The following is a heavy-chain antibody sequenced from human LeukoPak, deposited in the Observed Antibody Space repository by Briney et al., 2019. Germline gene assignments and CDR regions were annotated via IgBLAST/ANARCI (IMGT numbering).Heavy chain of an antibody. V-gene: IGHV3-49*04. CDR2: IRSKGYGGTT. D-gene: IGHD3/OR15-3a*01. J-gene: IGHJ6*02. Sequence: PGGSLRLSCPASGFIFGDYTMNWVRQAPGKGLEWVVFIRSKGYGGTTEYAASVKGRFTISRDDSKSIAYLQMNSLKTEDTAVYYCTRGSRTYYYYGMDVWGQGTTVTVSS. CDR1: GFIFGDYT. CDR3: TRGSRTYYYYGMDV.